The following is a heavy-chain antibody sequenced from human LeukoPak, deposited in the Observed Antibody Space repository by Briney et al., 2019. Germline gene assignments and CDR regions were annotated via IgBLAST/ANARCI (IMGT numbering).Heavy chain of an antibody. V-gene: IGHV1-18*01. CDR2: ISVYNGNT. Sequence: ASVKVSCKTSGYTFTSYGINWVRQAPGQGLEWMGWISVYNGNTNYAQKLQGRVTMTADTSTRTAYMELRDLRSGDTAVYYCARGSSITDANWFDPWGQGTLVTVSS. J-gene: IGHJ5*02. CDR3: ARGSSITDANWFDP. CDR1: GYTFTSYG. D-gene: IGHD1-20*01.